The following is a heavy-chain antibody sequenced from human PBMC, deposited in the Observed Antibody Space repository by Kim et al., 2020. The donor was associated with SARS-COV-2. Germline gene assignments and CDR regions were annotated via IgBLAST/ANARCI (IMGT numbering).Heavy chain of an antibody. J-gene: IGHJ6*02. CDR2: IDPSDSYT. D-gene: IGHD3-10*01. V-gene: IGHV5-10-1*01. Sequence: GESLKISCKGSGYSFTSYWISWVCQMPGKGLEWMGRIDPSDSYTNYSPSFQGHVTISADKSISTAYLQWSSLKASDTAMYYCARTEITMVRGVISYYYYGMDVWGQGTTVTVSS. CDR1: GYSFTSYW. CDR3: ARTEITMVRGVISYYYYGMDV.